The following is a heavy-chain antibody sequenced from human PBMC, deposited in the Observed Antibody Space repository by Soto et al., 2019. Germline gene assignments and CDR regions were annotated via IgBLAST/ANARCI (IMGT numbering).Heavy chain of an antibody. Sequence: PGGSLRLSCAASGFTFSSYSMNWVRQAPGKGLEWVSYISSSSSTIYYADSVKGRFTISRDNAKNSLYLQMNSLRDEDTAVYYCARDRNYYDSSGYYIGAFDIWGQGTMVTVSS. CDR1: GFTFSSYS. D-gene: IGHD3-22*01. J-gene: IGHJ3*02. V-gene: IGHV3-48*02. CDR2: ISSSSSTI. CDR3: ARDRNYYDSSGYYIGAFDI.